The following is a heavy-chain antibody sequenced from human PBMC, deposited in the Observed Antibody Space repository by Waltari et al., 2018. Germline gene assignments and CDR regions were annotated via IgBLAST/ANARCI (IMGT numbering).Heavy chain of an antibody. D-gene: IGHD6-13*01. J-gene: IGHJ4*02. CDR2: IYYSGST. V-gene: IGHV4-39*07. Sequence: QLQLQESGPGLVKPSETLSLTCTVPGGSISSSSYYWGWIRQPPGKGLEWIVSIYYSGSTYYNPSLKSRVTISVDTSKNQFSLKLSSVTAADTAVYYCARKAAAGRFDYWGQGTLVTVSS. CDR3: ARKAAAGRFDY. CDR1: GGSISSSSYY.